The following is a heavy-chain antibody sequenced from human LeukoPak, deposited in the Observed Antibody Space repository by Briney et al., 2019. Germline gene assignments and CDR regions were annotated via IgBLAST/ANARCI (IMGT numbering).Heavy chain of an antibody. V-gene: IGHV1-18*01. J-gene: IGHJ6*02. CDR1: GYTFTRYG. Sequence: ASVKVSFKASGYTFTRYGITWVRQAPGQGLEWMTWISAYNGYTNYAEKFQGRVTMTTDASTSTAYMELSSLRSEDTAVYYCARDRASGSYQVSFCYDLDVWGLGTTVTVSS. D-gene: IGHD3-10*01. CDR2: ISAYNGYT. CDR3: ARDRASGSYQVSFCYDLDV.